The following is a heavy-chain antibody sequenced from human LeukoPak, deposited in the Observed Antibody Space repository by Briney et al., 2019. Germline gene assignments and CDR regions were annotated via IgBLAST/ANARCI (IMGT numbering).Heavy chain of an antibody. CDR3: AGVFRYVWGSYRYTP. CDR2: INHSGST. Sequence: PSETLSLTCAVYGGSLSGYYWSWIGQPPGKGLEWIGEINHSGSTNYNPSLKSRVTISVDTSKNQFSLKLSSVTAADTAVYYCAGVFRYVWGSYRYTPWAHGTLVTVSS. J-gene: IGHJ5*02. CDR1: GGSLSGYY. V-gene: IGHV4-34*01. D-gene: IGHD3-16*02.